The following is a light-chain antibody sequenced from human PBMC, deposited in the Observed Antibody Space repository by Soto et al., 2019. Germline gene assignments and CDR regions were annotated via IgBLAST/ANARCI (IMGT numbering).Light chain of an antibody. Sequence: EIVLTQSPGTLSFFPGEKATLSCRASQSVRSNYLAWYQQIPGQAPRLLVYGASSRATGIPDRFSGSGSGTDFTLTIRRLEPEDYAVYYCQQYGNSSFTFGGGTKVDIK. CDR2: GAS. J-gene: IGKJ4*01. V-gene: IGKV3-20*01. CDR1: QSVRSNY. CDR3: QQYGNSSFT.